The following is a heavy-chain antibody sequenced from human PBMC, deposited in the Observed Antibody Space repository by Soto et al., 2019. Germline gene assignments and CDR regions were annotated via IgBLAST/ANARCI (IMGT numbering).Heavy chain of an antibody. J-gene: IGHJ4*02. CDR1: GYTFTSYG. V-gene: IGHV1-18*01. CDR3: ARDLTAAAGTSLPYFDY. D-gene: IGHD6-13*01. Sequence: ASVKVSCKASGYTFTSYGISWVRQAPGQGLEWMGWISAYNGNTNYAQKLQGRVTVTTDTSTSTAYMELRSLRSDDTAVYYCARDLTAAAGTSLPYFDYWGQGTLVTVSS. CDR2: ISAYNGNT.